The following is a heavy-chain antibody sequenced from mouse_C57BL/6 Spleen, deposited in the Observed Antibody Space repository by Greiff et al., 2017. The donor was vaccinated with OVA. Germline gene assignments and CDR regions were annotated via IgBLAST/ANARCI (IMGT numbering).Heavy chain of an antibody. CDR3: AREGVDYDITDRYFDY. CDR2: INYDGSST. D-gene: IGHD2-4*01. Sequence: EVKLMESEGGLVQPGSSMKLSCTASGFTFSDYYMAWVRQVPEKGLEWVANINYDGSSTYYLDSLKSRFIISIDNAKNILYLQMSSLKSEDTATYYCAREGVDYDITDRYFDYWGQGTTLTVSS. J-gene: IGHJ2*01. V-gene: IGHV5-16*01. CDR1: GFTFSDYY.